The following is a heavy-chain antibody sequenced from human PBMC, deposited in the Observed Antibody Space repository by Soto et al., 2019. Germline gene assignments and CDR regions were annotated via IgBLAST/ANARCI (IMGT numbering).Heavy chain of an antibody. D-gene: IGHD3-3*01. V-gene: IGHV4-34*01. J-gene: IGHJ6*02. Sequence: SETLSLTCAVYGGSFSGYYWSWIRQPPGKGLEWIGEINHSGSTNYNPSLKSRVTISVDTSKNQFSLKLSSVTAADTAVYYCERRLYHFWSGYGMDVWGQGTTVTVSS. CDR3: ERRLYHFWSGYGMDV. CDR2: INHSGST. CDR1: GGSFSGYY.